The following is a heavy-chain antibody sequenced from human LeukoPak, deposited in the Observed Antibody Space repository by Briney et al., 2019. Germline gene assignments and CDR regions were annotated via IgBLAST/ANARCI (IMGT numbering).Heavy chain of an antibody. CDR1: GYTFTGYD. CDR2: INPNSGGT. Sequence: ASVKVSCKASGYTFTGYDMYWVRQAPGQGLEWMGWINPNSGGTNYAEKFQGRVTMTRDTSISTAYMALSRLRSDDTAVYYCATFEYTSSSLNYWGQGTLVTVSS. J-gene: IGHJ4*02. D-gene: IGHD6-6*01. CDR3: ATFEYTSSSLNY. V-gene: IGHV1-2*02.